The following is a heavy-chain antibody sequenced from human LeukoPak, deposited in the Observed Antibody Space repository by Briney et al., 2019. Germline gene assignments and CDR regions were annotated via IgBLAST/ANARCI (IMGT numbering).Heavy chain of an antibody. Sequence: GGSLRLSCAASGFTFSSYGMHWVRQAPGKGLEWVAFIRYDGSNKYYADSVKGRFTISRDNSKNTLYLQMNSLRAEDTAVYYCAKGSGSGSYYPYYYYYMDVWGKGTTVTISS. CDR3: AKGSGSGSYYPYYYYYMDV. CDR2: IRYDGSNK. CDR1: GFTFSSYG. J-gene: IGHJ6*03. D-gene: IGHD3-10*01. V-gene: IGHV3-30*02.